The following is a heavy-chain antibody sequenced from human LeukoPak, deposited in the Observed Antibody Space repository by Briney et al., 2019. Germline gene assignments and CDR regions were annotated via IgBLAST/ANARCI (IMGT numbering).Heavy chain of an antibody. CDR1: GGSISSSSYY. J-gene: IGHJ4*02. V-gene: IGHV4-39*07. Sequence: PSETLSLTCTVSGGSISSSSYYWGWIRQPPGKGLEWIGSIYYSGSTYYNPSLKSRVTISVDTSKNQFSLKLSSVTAADTAVYYCARVARATGPMVDYWGQGTLVTVSS. CDR3: ARVARATGPMVDY. CDR2: IYYSGST. D-gene: IGHD2-15*01.